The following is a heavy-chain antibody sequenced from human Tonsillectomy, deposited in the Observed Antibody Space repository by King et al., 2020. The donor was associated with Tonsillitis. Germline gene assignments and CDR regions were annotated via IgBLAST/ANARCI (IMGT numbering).Heavy chain of an antibody. CDR2: IIPIFGSA. D-gene: IGHD3-3*01. J-gene: IGHJ5*02. Sequence: VQLVQSGAEVKKPGTSVKVSCKASGGSFNDYTITWVRQAPGQGMEWMGGIIPIFGSATYSQTFQGRVTITADESTNTDYMELSSLRSEDKAVDYCARVGPNGYYNNWFDPWGQGTLVTVSS. CDR1: GGSFNDYT. CDR3: ARVGPNGYYNNWFDP. V-gene: IGHV1-69*01.